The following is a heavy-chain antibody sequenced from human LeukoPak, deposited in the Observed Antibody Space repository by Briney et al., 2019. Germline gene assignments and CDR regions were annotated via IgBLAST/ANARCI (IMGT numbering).Heavy chain of an antibody. V-gene: IGHV3-48*03. J-gene: IGHJ4*02. CDR2: ISSGGSTI. CDR3: ARDLGYSYGYYDY. D-gene: IGHD5-18*01. CDR1: GFTFNSYE. Sequence: GGSLRLSCATSGFTFNSYEMNWVRQAPGKGLEWVSYISSGGSTIYYADSVKGRFTISRDNAKNSVYLQMNSLRVEDTAVYYCARDLGYSYGYYDYWGQGTLVTVSS.